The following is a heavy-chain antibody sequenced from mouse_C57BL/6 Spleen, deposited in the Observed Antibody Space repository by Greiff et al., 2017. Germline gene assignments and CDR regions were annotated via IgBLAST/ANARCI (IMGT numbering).Heavy chain of an antibody. D-gene: IGHD1-1*01. CDR1: GYTLTSYW. Sequence: QVQLQQPGTELVKPGASVKLSCKASGYTLTSYWMHWVKQRPGQGLEWLGNINPSNGGTNYNEKFKSKATLTVDKSSSTAYMLLSRLTSEDSAVYYCARYYYGRSLYAMDYWCQGTSVTVSS. V-gene: IGHV1-53*01. CDR2: INPSNGGT. CDR3: ARYYYGRSLYAMDY. J-gene: IGHJ4*01.